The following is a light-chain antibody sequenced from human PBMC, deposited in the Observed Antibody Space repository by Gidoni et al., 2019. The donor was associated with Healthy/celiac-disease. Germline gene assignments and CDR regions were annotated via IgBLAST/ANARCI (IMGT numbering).Light chain of an antibody. Sequence: QSVLTQPHSASGTPGQRVTISCSGSSSNIGSNTVNWYQQLPGTAPKLIISSNNQRTSGVPDRFSGSKSGTSASLAISGLQSEDEADYYCAAWDDSLNGVVFGGGTKLTVL. J-gene: IGLJ2*01. CDR1: SSNIGSNT. CDR3: AAWDDSLNGVV. CDR2: SNN. V-gene: IGLV1-44*01.